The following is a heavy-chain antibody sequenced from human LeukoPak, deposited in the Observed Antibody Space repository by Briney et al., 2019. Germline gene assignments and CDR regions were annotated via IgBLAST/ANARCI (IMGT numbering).Heavy chain of an antibody. CDR2: IYYSGST. D-gene: IGHD3-16*01. J-gene: IGHJ4*02. Sequence: SETLSLTCTVSGGSMSSYYWSWIRQPPGKGLEWIGYIYYSGSTNYNPSLKSRVTISVDTSKNQFSLRLSSVTAADTAVYYCARGNYVYVPDYWGQVTLVTVSS. V-gene: IGHV4-59*01. CDR3: ARGNYVYVPDY. CDR1: GGSMSSYY.